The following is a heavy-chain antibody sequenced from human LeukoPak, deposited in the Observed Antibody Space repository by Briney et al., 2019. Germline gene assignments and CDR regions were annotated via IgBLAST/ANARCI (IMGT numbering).Heavy chain of an antibody. J-gene: IGHJ4*02. CDR2: IDPSDSYT. D-gene: IGHD3-22*01. CDR3: ARHEKYYYDSSAVPFDY. V-gene: IGHV5-10-1*01. CDR1: GYSFTSYW. Sequence: GESLQISCQGSGYSFTSYWISWVRQMPGKGLEWMGRIDPSDSYTNYSPSFQGHVTISADKSISTAYLQWSSLKASDTAMYYCARHEKYYYDSSAVPFDYWGQGTLVTVSS.